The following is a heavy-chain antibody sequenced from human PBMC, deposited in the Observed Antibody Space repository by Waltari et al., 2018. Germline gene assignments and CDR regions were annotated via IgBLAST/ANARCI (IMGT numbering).Heavy chain of an antibody. D-gene: IGHD3-10*01. CDR2: SIHILGIA. V-gene: IGHV1-69*02. CDR3: ARGRKVTIEGWFDP. CDR1: GGTFSSYT. J-gene: IGHJ5*02. Sequence: QVQLVQSGAEVKKPGSSVKVSCKASGGTFSSYTISWVRQAPGQGLEWMGRSIHILGIANYAQKFQGRVTITADKSTSTAYMELSSLRSEDTAVYYCARGRKVTIEGWFDPWGQGTLVTVSS.